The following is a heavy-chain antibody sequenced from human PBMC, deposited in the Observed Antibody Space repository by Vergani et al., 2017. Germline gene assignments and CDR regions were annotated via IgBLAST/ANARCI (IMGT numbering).Heavy chain of an antibody. CDR2: IYSGGST. D-gene: IGHD3-3*01. Sequence: EVQLLESGGGLVQPGGSLRLSCAASGFTVSSNYMSWVRQAPGKGLEWVSVIYSGGSTYYADSVKGRFTISRHNSKNTLYLQMNSLRAEDTAVYYCARVDFWSGYYVVDYWGQGTLVTVSS. CDR3: ARVDFWSGYYVVDY. J-gene: IGHJ4*02. CDR1: GFTVSSNY. V-gene: IGHV3-53*04.